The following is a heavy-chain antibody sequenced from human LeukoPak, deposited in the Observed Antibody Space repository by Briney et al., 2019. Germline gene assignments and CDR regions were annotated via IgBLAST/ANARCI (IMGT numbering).Heavy chain of an antibody. V-gene: IGHV3-23*01. J-gene: IGHJ4*02. CDR1: GVTFSSYA. D-gene: IGHD3-9*01. CDR3: AEDGIRYFDWLSRFDS. Sequence: GGSLRLSCAASGVTFSSYAMSWVRQAPGKGLEWVSAISGSGGSTYYADSEKGRFTISRDNSKNTLYLQMNSLRAEDTAFFFQAEDGIRYFDWLSRFDSWGQGTLVTVSS. CDR2: ISGSGGST.